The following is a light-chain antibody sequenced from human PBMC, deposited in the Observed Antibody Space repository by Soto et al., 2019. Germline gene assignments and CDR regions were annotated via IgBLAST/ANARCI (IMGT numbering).Light chain of an antibody. CDR3: QHYDNSPPYT. CDR2: GTS. Sequence: EIVVTQSPGTLSLSPGERATLSCRASQSVSSGYLAWYQQKPGQAPRLLIYGTSTRAIGIPDRFSGSGSGTDFTLIISRLEPEDFAVYYCQHYDNSPPYTFGQGTKLEIK. CDR1: QSVSSGY. J-gene: IGKJ2*01. V-gene: IGKV3-20*01.